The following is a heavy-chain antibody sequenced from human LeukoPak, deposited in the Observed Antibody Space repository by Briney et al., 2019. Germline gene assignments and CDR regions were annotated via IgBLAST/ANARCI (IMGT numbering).Heavy chain of an antibody. D-gene: IGHD2-15*01. CDR3: AKGRDCSGGSCYFHFDY. CDR2: ISGSGGST. Sequence: GGSLRLSCAASGFTFSSYAMSWVRQAPGKGLEWVSAISGSGGSTYYADSVKGRFTVSRDNSKNTLYLQMNSLRADDAAVYYCAKGRDCSGGSCYFHFDYWGQGTLVTVSS. CDR1: GFTFSSYA. V-gene: IGHV3-23*01. J-gene: IGHJ4*02.